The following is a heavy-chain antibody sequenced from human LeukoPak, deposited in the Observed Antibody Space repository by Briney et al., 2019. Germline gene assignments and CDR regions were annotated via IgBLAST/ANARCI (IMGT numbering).Heavy chain of an antibody. D-gene: IGHD3-10*01. Sequence: GASVKVSCKASGYTFTSYATNWVRQAPGQGLEWMGWINTNTGNPTYAQGFTGRFVFSLDTSVSTAYLQISSLKAEDTAVYYCARAQRGKVIMYPLYYYYMDVWGKGTTVTVSS. CDR2: INTNTGNP. J-gene: IGHJ6*03. CDR1: GYTFTSYA. V-gene: IGHV7-4-1*02. CDR3: ARAQRGKVIMYPLYYYYMDV.